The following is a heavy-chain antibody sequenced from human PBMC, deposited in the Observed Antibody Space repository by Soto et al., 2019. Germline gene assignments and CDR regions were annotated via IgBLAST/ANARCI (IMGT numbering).Heavy chain of an antibody. CDR3: GRRDGDRRDFKIDP. CDR2: ISSSTSTI. Sequence: EVQLMESGGGLVQPGGSLRLSCAASGFTFSYYARNWVRQAPGKGLEWVSYISSSTSTIYYADSVKGRFTISRDNAKNSLYLQMKSLRAEDTAVYYCGRRDGDRRDFKIDPWGQRTLVTVSS. J-gene: IGHJ5*02. CDR1: GFTFSYYA. V-gene: IGHV3-48*01. D-gene: IGHD4-17*01.